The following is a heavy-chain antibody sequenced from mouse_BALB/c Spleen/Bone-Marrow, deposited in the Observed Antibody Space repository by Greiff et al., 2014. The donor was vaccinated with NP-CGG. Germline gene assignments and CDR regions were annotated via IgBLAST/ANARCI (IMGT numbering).Heavy chain of an antibody. Sequence: QVQLQQSGTELMKPGASVKISCKATGYTFSSYWIEWVNQRPGHGLEWIGEILPGRGSTNYNEKFKGKATFTADTSSSTAYMQLSSLTSEDSAVYYCARRGHGFAWFAYWGQGTLVTVSA. V-gene: IGHV1-9*01. J-gene: IGHJ3*01. CDR1: GYTFSSYW. CDR3: ARRGHGFAWFAY. D-gene: IGHD1-2*01. CDR2: ILPGRGST.